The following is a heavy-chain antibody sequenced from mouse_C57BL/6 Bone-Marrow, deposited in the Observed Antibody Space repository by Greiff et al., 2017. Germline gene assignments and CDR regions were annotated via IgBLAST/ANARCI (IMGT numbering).Heavy chain of an antibody. Sequence: QVQLQQPGAELVRPGTSVKLSCQASGYTFTSYWMHWVKQRPGQGLEWIGVIDPSDSYTNYNQKFKGKATVTVDTSSNTAYMQISSLTSEDSAVYYCARDGYYDYIDYWGQGTTLTVS. CDR1: GYTFTSYW. CDR2: IDPSDSYT. J-gene: IGHJ2*01. V-gene: IGHV1-59*01. CDR3: ARDGYYDYIDY. D-gene: IGHD2-3*01.